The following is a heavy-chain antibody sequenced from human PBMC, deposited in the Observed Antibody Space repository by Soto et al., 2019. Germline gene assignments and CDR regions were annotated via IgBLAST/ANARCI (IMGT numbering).Heavy chain of an antibody. V-gene: IGHV5-10-1*01. J-gene: IGHJ6*02. D-gene: IGHD3-10*01. CDR2: IDPSDSYT. CDR3: AGPYRRYGSGSYYYYYGMDV. CDR1: GYSFTSYW. Sequence: ESLKISCKGSGYSFTSYWISWVRQMPGKGLEWMGRIDPSDSYTNYSPSFQGHVTISADKSISTAYLQWSSLKASDTAMYYCAGPYRRYGSGSYYYYYGMDVWGQGTTVTVSS.